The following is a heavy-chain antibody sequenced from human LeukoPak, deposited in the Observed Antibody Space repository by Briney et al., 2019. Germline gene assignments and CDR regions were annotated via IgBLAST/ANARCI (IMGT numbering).Heavy chain of an antibody. V-gene: IGHV1-2*02. CDR1: GYTFTGYY. J-gene: IGHJ6*02. Sequence: ASVKVSCKASGYTFTGYYMHWVRQAPGQGLEWMGWINPKSGATTYAQKFQDRVTLTRDTSINTAYMDLSGLTSDETAVFYCAKGATEGYYYYYGLDVWGQGTTVTVSS. CDR3: AKGATEGYYYYYGLDV. CDR2: INPKSGAT.